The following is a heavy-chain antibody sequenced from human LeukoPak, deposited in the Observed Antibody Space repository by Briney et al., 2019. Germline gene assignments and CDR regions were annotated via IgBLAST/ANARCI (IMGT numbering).Heavy chain of an antibody. J-gene: IGHJ5*02. Sequence: ASVKVSCKASGGTFSSYAISWVRQAPGQGPEWMGGIIPIFGTANYAQKFQGRVTITADKSTSTAYMELSSLRSEDTAVYYCASQKSGWYEVHWFDPWGQGTLVTVSS. V-gene: IGHV1-69*06. CDR2: IIPIFGTA. D-gene: IGHD6-19*01. CDR1: GGTFSSYA. CDR3: ASQKSGWYEVHWFDP.